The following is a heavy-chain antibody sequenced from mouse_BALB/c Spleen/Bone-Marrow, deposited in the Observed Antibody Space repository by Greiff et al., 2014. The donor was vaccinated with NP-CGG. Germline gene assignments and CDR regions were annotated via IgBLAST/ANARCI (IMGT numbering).Heavy chain of an antibody. Sequence: VQLQQSGPGLVKPSQSLSLTCTVTGYSITSDYAWKWIRQFPGNKLEWRGYISYSGSTSYNQSFKSRISITRDTSKNQYFLQLNSMPTEDTATYYCARNGYYYYFDYWGQGTTLTVSS. D-gene: IGHD2-3*01. J-gene: IGHJ2*01. CDR2: ISYSGST. CDR3: ARNGYYYYFDY. V-gene: IGHV3-2*02. CDR1: GYSITSDYA.